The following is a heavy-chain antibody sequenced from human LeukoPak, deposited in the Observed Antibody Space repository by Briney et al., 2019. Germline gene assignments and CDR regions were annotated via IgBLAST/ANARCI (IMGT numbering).Heavy chain of an antibody. D-gene: IGHD3-9*01. V-gene: IGHV4-39*01. CDR3: ARQAEFGYDILTGYNLRGFFDY. CDR2: IYYSGST. J-gene: IGHJ4*02. Sequence: SETLSLTCTVSGGSISSSSYYWGWIRQPPGKGLEWIGSIYYSGSTYYNPSLKSRVTISVDTSKNQFSLKLSSVSAADTAVYYCARQAEFGYDILTGYNLRGFFDYWGQGTLVTVSS. CDR1: GGSISSSSYY.